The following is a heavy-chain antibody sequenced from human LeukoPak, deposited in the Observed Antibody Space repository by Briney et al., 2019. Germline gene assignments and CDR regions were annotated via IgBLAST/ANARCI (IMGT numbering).Heavy chain of an antibody. D-gene: IGHD7-27*01. Sequence: SETLSLTCAVYDGSFSGYYWSWIRQPPRKGLEWIGEINHSGSTNYNPSLKSRVTISVDTSKNQFSLKLSSVTAADTAVYYCARGRGNWGDAFDIWGQGTMVTVSS. J-gene: IGHJ3*02. CDR3: ARGRGNWGDAFDI. V-gene: IGHV4-34*01. CDR1: DGSFSGYY. CDR2: INHSGST.